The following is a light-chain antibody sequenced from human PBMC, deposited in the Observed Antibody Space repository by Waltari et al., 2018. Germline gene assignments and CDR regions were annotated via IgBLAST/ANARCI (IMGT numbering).Light chain of an antibody. CDR3: QQYNSVPRT. CDR2: WAS. CDR1: QNLLYSSNNKNY. V-gene: IGKV4-1*01. Sequence: DIVMTQSPGSLAVSLGERATINCKSSQNLLYSSNNKNYLAWYQQKPGQPPKLLIYWASTRESGVPDRFSGSGSGTDFTLTISSLQAEDVAVYYCQQYNSVPRTFGQGTKVETK. J-gene: IGKJ1*01.